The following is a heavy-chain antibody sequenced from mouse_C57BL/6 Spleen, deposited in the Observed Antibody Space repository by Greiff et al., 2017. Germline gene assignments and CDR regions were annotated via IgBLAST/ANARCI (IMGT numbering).Heavy chain of an antibody. CDR1: SYAFSSSW. D-gene: IGHD2-4*01. Sequence: QVQLQQPGPELVKPGASVKISCKASSYAFSSSWMNWVKQRPGKGLEWIGRIYPGDGDTNYNGKFKGKATLTADKSSSTAYMQLSSLTSEDSAVYFCARGDDYGAMDYWGQGTSVTVSS. V-gene: IGHV1-82*01. J-gene: IGHJ4*01. CDR2: IYPGDGDT. CDR3: ARGDDYGAMDY.